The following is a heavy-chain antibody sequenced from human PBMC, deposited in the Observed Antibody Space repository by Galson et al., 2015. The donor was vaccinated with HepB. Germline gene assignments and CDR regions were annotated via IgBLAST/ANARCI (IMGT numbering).Heavy chain of an antibody. Sequence: SLRLSCAASGFTFSSHWMTWVRQGPGKRLEWVANIKEDGSEQYYVDSVKGRFTVSRDNAKNSLYLQMSSLRIEDTAVYYCVKNAWTFDSWGQGTQVTVSS. CDR2: IKEDGSEQ. J-gene: IGHJ4*02. V-gene: IGHV3-7*01. CDR3: VKNAWTFDS. D-gene: IGHD1-1*01. CDR1: GFTFSSHW.